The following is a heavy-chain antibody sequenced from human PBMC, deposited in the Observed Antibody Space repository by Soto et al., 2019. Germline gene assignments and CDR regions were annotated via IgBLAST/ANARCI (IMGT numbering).Heavy chain of an antibody. CDR2: FDPEDGET. CDR3: ATVWFGEFPNWFDP. CDR1: GYTLTELS. Sequence: ASVKVSCKVSGYTLTELSMHWVRQAPGKGLEWMGGFDPEDGETIYAQKFQGRVTMTEDTSTDTAYMELSSLRSEDTAVYYCATVWFGEFPNWFDPWGQGTLVTAPQ. V-gene: IGHV1-24*01. D-gene: IGHD3-10*01. J-gene: IGHJ5*02.